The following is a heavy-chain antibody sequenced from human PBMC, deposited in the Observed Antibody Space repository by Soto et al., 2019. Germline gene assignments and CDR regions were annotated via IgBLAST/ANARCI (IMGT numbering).Heavy chain of an antibody. J-gene: IGHJ4*02. CDR1: GGSFSGYY. Sequence: SETLSLTCAVYGGSFSGYYWSWIRQHPGKGLEWIGYIYYSGSTYYNPSLKSRVTISVDTSKNQFSLKLSSVTAADTAVYYCARVSVGTGAYYFDYWGQGTLVTVSS. CDR3: ARVSVGTGAYYFDY. D-gene: IGHD1-1*01. CDR2: IYYSGST. V-gene: IGHV4-31*11.